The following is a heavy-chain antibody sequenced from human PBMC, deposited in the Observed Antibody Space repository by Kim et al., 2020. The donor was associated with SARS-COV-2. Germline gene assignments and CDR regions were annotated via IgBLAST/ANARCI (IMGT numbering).Heavy chain of an antibody. CDR3: AIIRRPGDSTSTPFDF. CDR1: GGSVSRYY. V-gene: IGHV4-4*07. D-gene: IGHD6-13*01. CDR2: VYTGGNT. J-gene: IGHJ4*02. Sequence: SETLSLTCTVSGGSVSRYYWTWIRQPAGKGLEWLGRVYTGGNTNYNPSLKSRLSMSVDTSRNQVSLKLTSATTADTAVYYCAIIRRPGDSTSTPFDFWGPGALVTVSS.